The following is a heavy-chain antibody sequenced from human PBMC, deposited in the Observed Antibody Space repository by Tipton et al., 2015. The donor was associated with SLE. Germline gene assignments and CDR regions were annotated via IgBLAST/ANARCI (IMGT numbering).Heavy chain of an antibody. CDR2: IHNSGQT. CDR3: ARSMLEPTRRYFDY. CDR1: SGSIDRADSY. V-gene: IGHV4-31*03. J-gene: IGHJ4*02. Sequence: TLSLTCTASSGSIDRADSYWSWIRHYPEKGLEWIGYIHNSGQTHYNPSVGSRLSLSLDTSKNLFSLRLNSVTAADTAVYYCARSMLEPTRRYFDYWGQGILVTVSS. D-gene: IGHD1-1*01.